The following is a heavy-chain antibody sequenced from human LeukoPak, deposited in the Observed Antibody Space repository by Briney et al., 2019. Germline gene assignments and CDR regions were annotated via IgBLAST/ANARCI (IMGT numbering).Heavy chain of an antibody. V-gene: IGHV6-1*01. J-gene: IGHJ4*02. CDR2: TYYRSKWYN. D-gene: IGHD6-13*01. CDR3: ARSEGPPRSWYGY. CDR1: GDSLSSNSAA. Sequence: SQTLSLTCVISGDSLSSNSAAWNWIRQSPSRGLEWLGRTYYRSKWYNDYAVSVKSRITINPDTSKNQFSLQLNSVTPEDTAVYYCARSEGPPRSWYGYWGQGTLVTVSS.